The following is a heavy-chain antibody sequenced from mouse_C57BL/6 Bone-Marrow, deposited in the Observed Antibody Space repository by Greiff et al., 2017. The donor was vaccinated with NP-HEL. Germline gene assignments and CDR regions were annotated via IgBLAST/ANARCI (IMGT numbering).Heavy chain of an antibody. CDR3: ARSDTTVVARGDY. V-gene: IGHV1-19*01. Sequence: EVQLQQSGPVLVKPGASVKMSCKASGYTFTDYYMNWVKQSHGKSLEWLGVINPYNGGTSYNQKFKGKATLTVDKSSSTAYMELNSLTSEDSAVYYCARSDTTVVARGDYWGQGTTLTVSS. J-gene: IGHJ2*01. CDR2: INPYNGGT. CDR1: GYTFTDYY. D-gene: IGHD1-1*01.